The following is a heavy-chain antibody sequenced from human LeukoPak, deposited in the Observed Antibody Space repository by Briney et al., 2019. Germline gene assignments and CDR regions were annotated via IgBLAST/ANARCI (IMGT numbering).Heavy chain of an antibody. CDR3: ARDGHYYGMDV. CDR2: TYSGDST. J-gene: IGHJ6*02. CDR1: GFTVSSNY. Sequence: GGSLRLSCAASGFTVSSNYMSWVRQAPGKGLEWVSVTYSGDSTYYADSVKGRFTISRDNSKNTLYLQMNNLRAEDTAVYYCARDGHYYGMDVWGQGTTVTVSS. D-gene: IGHD3/OR15-3a*01. V-gene: IGHV3-53*01.